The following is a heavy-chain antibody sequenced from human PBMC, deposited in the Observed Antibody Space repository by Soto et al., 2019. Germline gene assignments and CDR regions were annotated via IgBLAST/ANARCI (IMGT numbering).Heavy chain of an antibody. J-gene: IGHJ5*02. V-gene: IGHV3-23*01. CDR1: GFTFSSYA. CDR3: AKDLYCSSTSCYNDWFDP. CDR2: ISGSGGST. Sequence: GGSLRLSCAASGFTFSSYAMSWVRQAPGKGLEWVSAISGSGGSTYYADSVKGRVTISRDNSKNRLYLQMNSLRAEDTAVYYCAKDLYCSSTSCYNDWFDPWGQGTLVTVSS. D-gene: IGHD2-2*02.